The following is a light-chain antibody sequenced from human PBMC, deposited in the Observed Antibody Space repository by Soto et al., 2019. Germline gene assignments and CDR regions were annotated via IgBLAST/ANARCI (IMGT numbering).Light chain of an antibody. V-gene: IGLV1-47*01. Sequence: QSALTQPPSASGTPGQRVTISCSGSSSNIGNNDVYWYQQFPGTAPKLVVYKNNQRPSGVPDRFSGSKSGTSASLAISGLRSEDEADDYCAAWDDSLGEVFGTGTKVTVL. CDR2: KNN. CDR1: SSNIGNND. CDR3: AAWDDSLGEV. J-gene: IGLJ1*01.